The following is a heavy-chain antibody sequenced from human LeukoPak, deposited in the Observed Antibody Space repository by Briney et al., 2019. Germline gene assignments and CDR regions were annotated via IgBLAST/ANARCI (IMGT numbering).Heavy chain of an antibody. CDR2: MNPNSGNT. CDR3: ATDLYCSGGSCYSPLIGY. D-gene: IGHD2-15*01. J-gene: IGHJ4*02. CDR1: GYTFTSYD. V-gene: IGHV1-8*01. Sequence: ASVKVSCKASGYTFTSYDINWVRQATGQGLEWMGWMNPNSGNTGYAQKFQGRVTMTEDTSTDTAYMELSSLRSEDTAVYYCATDLYCSGGSCYSPLIGYWGQGTLVTVSS.